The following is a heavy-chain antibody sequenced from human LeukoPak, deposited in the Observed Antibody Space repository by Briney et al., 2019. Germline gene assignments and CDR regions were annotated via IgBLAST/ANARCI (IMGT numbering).Heavy chain of an antibody. D-gene: IGHD2-2*01. CDR2: INPNSGGT. J-gene: IGHJ4*02. CDR1: GYTFTGYY. Sequence: ASVKVSCKASGYTFTGYYMHWVRQAPGQGLEWMGWINPNSGGTNYAQKFQGRVTMTRDTSTSTAYMELSRLRSDDTAVYYCARGRYCSGTSCYAAEDYVCLYFDYWRQGTLVTVS. V-gene: IGHV1-2*02. CDR3: ARGRYCSGTSCYAAEDYVCLYFDY.